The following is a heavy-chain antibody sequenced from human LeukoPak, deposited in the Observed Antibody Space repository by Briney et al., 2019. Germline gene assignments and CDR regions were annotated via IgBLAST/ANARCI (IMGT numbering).Heavy chain of an antibody. V-gene: IGHV1-69*02. CDR3: ARGHQPPSYGMDV. Sequence: GASVKVSCKASGGTFSSYTISWVRQAPGQGLEWMGRIIPIFGIANYAQKFQGRVTITADKSTRTAYMELSSLRSEDTAVFYCARGHQPPSYGMDVWGQGTTVTVSS. CDR1: GGTFSSYT. CDR2: IIPIFGIA. J-gene: IGHJ6*02.